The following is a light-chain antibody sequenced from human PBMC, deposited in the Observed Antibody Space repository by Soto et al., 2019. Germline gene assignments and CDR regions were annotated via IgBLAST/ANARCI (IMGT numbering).Light chain of an antibody. Sequence: DIVMTQSPDSLSVSLGERATINCKSSQTVLYSSNNKNHLAWYQQRPGQPPKLLFSWASTRESGVPDRFSASGSGTDFTLSIGSLQAEYVAVYYCQQYYSTPRTFGQGTKVEIK. V-gene: IGKV4-1*01. CDR2: WAS. CDR1: QTVLYSSNNKNH. CDR3: QQYYSTPRT. J-gene: IGKJ1*01.